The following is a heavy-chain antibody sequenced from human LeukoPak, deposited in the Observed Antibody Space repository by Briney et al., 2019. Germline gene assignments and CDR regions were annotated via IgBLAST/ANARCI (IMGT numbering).Heavy chain of an antibody. D-gene: IGHD4-17*01. CDR2: ISGSGGST. CDR1: GFTFSSYA. J-gene: IGHJ4*02. V-gene: IGHV3-23*01. Sequence: GGSLRLSCAASGFTFSSYAMSWVRQAPGTGLEWVSAISGSGGSTYYADSVKGRFTISRDNSKNTLYLQMNSLRAEDTAVYYCAKLADSDDYGDYAPDYWGQGALVTVSS. CDR3: AKLADSDDYGDYAPDY.